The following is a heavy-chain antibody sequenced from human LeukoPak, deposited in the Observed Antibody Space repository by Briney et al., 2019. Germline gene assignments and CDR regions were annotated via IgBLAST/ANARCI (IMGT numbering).Heavy chain of an antibody. J-gene: IGHJ4*02. CDR1: AFTFSLYA. CDR3: AKRVGSSGWPYDY. D-gene: IGHD6-19*01. CDR2: ISAGGSST. Sequence: PAGSPRLSCAASAFTFSLYAMTWVRQAPGKGLEWVSSISAGGSSTYYADSVKGRFTISRDNPKNTLYLQMSSLRPEDTAVYYCAKRVGSSGWPYDYWGQGTLVTVSS. V-gene: IGHV3-23*01.